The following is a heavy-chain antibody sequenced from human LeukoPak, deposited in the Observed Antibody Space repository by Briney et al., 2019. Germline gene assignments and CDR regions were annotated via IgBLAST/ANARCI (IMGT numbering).Heavy chain of an antibody. CDR2: INPNSGGT. J-gene: IGHJ4*02. CDR3: ARDLIIGRSWHTGGY. CDR1: GYTFTGYY. D-gene: IGHD6-13*01. Sequence: GASVKVSCKTSGYTFTGYYLHWVRQAPGQGLEWMGWINPNSGGTNYAQKFQGRVTMTRDTSISTAYMELSRLRSDDTAVYYCARDLIIGRSWHTGGYWGQGTLVTVSS. V-gene: IGHV1-2*02.